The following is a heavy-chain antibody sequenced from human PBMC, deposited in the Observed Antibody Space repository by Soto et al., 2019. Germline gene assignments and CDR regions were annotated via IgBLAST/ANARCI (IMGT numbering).Heavy chain of an antibody. D-gene: IGHD6-13*01. CDR2: ISGSGGST. J-gene: IGHJ4*02. V-gene: IGHV3-23*01. CDR1: GFTFSSYA. CDR3: AKDKGRGIAAAGPNDY. Sequence: GGSLRLSCAASGFTFSSYAMSWVRQAPGKGLEWVSAISGSGGSTYYADSVKGRFTISRDNSKNTLYLQMNSLRAEDTAVYYCAKDKGRGIAAAGPNDYWGQGTLVTVSS.